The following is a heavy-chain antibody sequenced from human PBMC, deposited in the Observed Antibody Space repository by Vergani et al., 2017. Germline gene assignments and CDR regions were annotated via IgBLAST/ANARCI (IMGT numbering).Heavy chain of an antibody. CDR3: ARENTGIAXRPNLHYYYYYMDG. CDR2: ISYDGSNK. J-gene: IGHJ6*03. CDR1: GFTFSSYA. V-gene: IGHV3-30-3*01. Sequence: QVQLVESGGGVVQPGRSLRLSCAASGFTFSSYAMHWVRQAPGKGLEWVAVISYDGSNKYYADSVKGRFTISRDNSKNTLYLQMNSLRAEDTAVYYCARENTGIAXRPNLHYYYYYMDGWGKGTTVTVSS. D-gene: IGHD6-6*01.